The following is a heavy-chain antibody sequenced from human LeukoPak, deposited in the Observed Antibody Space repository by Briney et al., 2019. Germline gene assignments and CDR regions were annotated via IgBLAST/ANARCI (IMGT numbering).Heavy chain of an antibody. D-gene: IGHD6-13*01. J-gene: IGHJ4*02. CDR3: ARDRGIAATGPTLDY. Sequence: PGQSLRLSCAASGFIFSAYSMNWVRQAPGKGLEWVSAISSSGAYIYYANSVKGRFTISRDNAKNSLYLQINNLRAEDTAVYYCARDRGIAATGPTLDYWGQGTPVTVSS. CDR2: ISSSGAYI. CDR1: GFIFSAYS. V-gene: IGHV3-21*01.